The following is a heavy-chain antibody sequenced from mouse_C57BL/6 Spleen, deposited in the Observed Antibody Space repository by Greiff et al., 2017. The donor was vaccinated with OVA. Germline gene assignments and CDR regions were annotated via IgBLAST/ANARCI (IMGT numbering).Heavy chain of an antibody. V-gene: IGHV7-3*01. J-gene: IGHJ4*01. CDR3: ARWNCGSGCRALDC. Sequence: EVQLVESGGGLVQPGGSLSLSCAASGFTFTDYYMSWVRQPPGKALEWLGFIRNKANGYTTEYSASVKGRFASSRDNSQNILYLQMNALRAKNSAAYYSARWNCGSGCRALDCWGQGTTVTVSS. CDR1: GFTFTDYY. D-gene: IGHD1-1*01. CDR2: IRNKANGYTT.